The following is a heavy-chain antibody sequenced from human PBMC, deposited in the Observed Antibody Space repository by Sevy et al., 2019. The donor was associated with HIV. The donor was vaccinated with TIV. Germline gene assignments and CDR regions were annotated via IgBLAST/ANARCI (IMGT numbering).Heavy chain of an antibody. CDR1: GYTFTGYY. V-gene: IGHV1-2*02. D-gene: IGHD1-26*01. J-gene: IGHJ6*02. CDR2: INPNSGGT. Sequence: ASVKVSCKASGYTFTGYYMHWVRQAPGQGLEWMGWINPNSGGTNYAQKFQGRVTMTRDTSISTAYMELSRLRSDETAVYYCAGDASKRRELLVYYCYGMDVWGQGTTVTVSS. CDR3: AGDASKRRELLVYYCYGMDV.